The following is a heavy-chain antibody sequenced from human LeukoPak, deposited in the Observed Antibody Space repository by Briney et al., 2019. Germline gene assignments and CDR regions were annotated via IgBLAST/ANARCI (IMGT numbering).Heavy chain of an antibody. CDR3: AKERITVTDAEYFQH. Sequence: PGRSLRLSCAASGFTFSSYGMHWVRQAPGKGLERVAVISYDGSNKYYADSVKGRFTISRDNSKNTLYLQMNSLRAEDTAVYYCAKERITVTDAEYFQHWGQGTLVTVSS. CDR1: GFTFSSYG. CDR2: ISYDGSNK. V-gene: IGHV3-30*18. J-gene: IGHJ1*01. D-gene: IGHD4-11*01.